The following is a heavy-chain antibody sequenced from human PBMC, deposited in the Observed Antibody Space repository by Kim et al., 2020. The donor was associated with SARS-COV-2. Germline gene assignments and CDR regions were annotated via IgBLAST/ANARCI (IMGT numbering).Heavy chain of an antibody. V-gene: IGHV3-23*01. Sequence: GGSLRLSCEASGFTFSTYAMSWVRQAPGKGLEWVSAIDGSGGSTYYPDSVKGRFTISRDNSKNTLYLQMNSLRAEDTARYYCARGGACRVGATCLDYWGQGTLVTVSS. J-gene: IGHJ4*02. CDR1: GFTFSTYA. D-gene: IGHD1-26*01. CDR2: IDGSGGST. CDR3: ARGGACRVGATCLDY.